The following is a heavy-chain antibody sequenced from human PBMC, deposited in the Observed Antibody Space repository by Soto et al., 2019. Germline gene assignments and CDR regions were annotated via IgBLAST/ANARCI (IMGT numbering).Heavy chain of an antibody. J-gene: IGHJ5*02. CDR2: IYYSGST. Sequence: SETLSLTCTVSGGSISSSSYYWGWIRQPPGKGLEWIGSIYYSGSTYYNPSLKSRVTISVDTSKNQFSLKLSSVTAADTAVYYCARQGSSESGAPLMNWFDPWGQGTLVPVSS. V-gene: IGHV4-39*01. D-gene: IGHD6-19*01. CDR3: ARQGSSESGAPLMNWFDP. CDR1: GGSISSSSYY.